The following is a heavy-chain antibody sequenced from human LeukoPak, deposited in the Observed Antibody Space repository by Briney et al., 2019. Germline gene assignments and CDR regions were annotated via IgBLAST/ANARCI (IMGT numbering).Heavy chain of an antibody. CDR1: GFTFSSYA. D-gene: IGHD2-2*01. CDR2: ISGSGGST. CDR3: AKKGDIVVVAAAPYYFDY. Sequence: AGGSLRLSCAASGFTFSSYAMSWVRQAPGKGLEWVSAISGSGGSTYYADSVKGRFTISRDNSKNTLYLQMNSLRAEDTAVYYCAKKGDIVVVAAAPYYFDYWGQGTLVTVSS. J-gene: IGHJ4*02. V-gene: IGHV3-23*01.